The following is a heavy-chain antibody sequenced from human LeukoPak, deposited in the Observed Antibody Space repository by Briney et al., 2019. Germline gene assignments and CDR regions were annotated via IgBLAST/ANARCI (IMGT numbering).Heavy chain of an antibody. J-gene: IGHJ4*02. CDR3: ARHYSSSWYLDY. D-gene: IGHD6-13*01. CDR1: GFSLSTSGVG. Sequence: ESGPTLVNPTQTLTLTCTFSGFSLSTSGVGVGWIRQPPVKALEWLALIYWDDDKRYSPSLKSRLTITRDTSKNQVVLTMTNMDPVDTATYYCARHYSSSWYLDYWGQGTLVTVSS. V-gene: IGHV2-5*02. CDR2: IYWDDDK.